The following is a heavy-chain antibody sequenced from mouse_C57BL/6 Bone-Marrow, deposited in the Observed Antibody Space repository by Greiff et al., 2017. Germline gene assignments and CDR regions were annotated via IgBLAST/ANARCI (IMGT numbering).Heavy chain of an antibody. V-gene: IGHV1-82*01. CDR3: ARLGAYYSNYDAMDY. CDR1: GYAFSSSW. CDR2: IYPGDGDT. D-gene: IGHD2-5*01. Sequence: VQLQESGPELVKPGASVKISCKASGYAFSSSWMNWVKQRPGKGLEWIGRIYPGDGDTNYNGKFKGKAILTADKSSSTAYMQLSSLTSEDSAVYFCARLGAYYSNYDAMDYWGQGTSVTVSS. J-gene: IGHJ4*01.